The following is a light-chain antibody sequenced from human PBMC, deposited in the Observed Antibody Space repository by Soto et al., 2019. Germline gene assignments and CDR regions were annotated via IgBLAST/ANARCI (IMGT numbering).Light chain of an antibody. J-gene: IGLJ1*01. CDR3: TSFAGSGTYV. V-gene: IGLV2-11*01. CDR2: DVT. CDR1: STDVGGYNY. Sequence: QSALTQPRSVSGSPGQSVTISCTGTSTDVGGYNYVSWYQQHPGKAPKLIIFDVTNRPSGVSDRFSGSKSGSTASLTISGLQADDEADYYCTSFAGSGTYVFGTGTKVTVL.